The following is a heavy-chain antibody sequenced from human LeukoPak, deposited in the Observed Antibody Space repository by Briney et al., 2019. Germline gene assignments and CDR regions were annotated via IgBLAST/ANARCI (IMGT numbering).Heavy chain of an antibody. D-gene: IGHD6-19*01. Sequence: SETLSLTCAVYGGSFSGYYWSWIRQPPGKGLEWIGEINHSGSTNYNPSLKSRVTISVDTSKNQFSLKLSSVTAADTAVYYCARRPLSSGYEDYWGQGTLVTVSS. CDR1: GGSFSGYY. CDR3: ARRPLSSGYEDY. J-gene: IGHJ4*02. CDR2: INHSGST. V-gene: IGHV4-34*01.